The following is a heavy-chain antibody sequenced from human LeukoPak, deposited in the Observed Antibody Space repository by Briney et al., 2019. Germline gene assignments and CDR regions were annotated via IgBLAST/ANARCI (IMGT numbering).Heavy chain of an antibody. V-gene: IGHV3-48*04. D-gene: IGHD3-10*01. CDR3: TREGAYDSGTYGAGDY. J-gene: IGHJ4*02. Sequence: GGSLRLSCEASGFTFSSYSVSWVRQAPGKGPQWVSYISSSGITIYHADSVKGRFTISRDNAKSTLYLQMNSLRADDTGVYYCTREGAYDSGTYGAGDYWGQGTLVTVSS. CDR1: GFTFSSYS. CDR2: ISSSGITI.